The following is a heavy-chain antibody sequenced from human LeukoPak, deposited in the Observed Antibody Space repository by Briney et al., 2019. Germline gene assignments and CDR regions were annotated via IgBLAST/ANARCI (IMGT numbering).Heavy chain of an antibody. J-gene: IGHJ3*02. CDR2: IKDSGST. CDR3: ARDLGIAAAGTVAFAI. Sequence: SETLSLTCAVYGGSISCYYWSWLRQPPGKGREWIGEIKDSGSTNYNPSLKSRVTISAGTSKNQFSLKLSSVTAADTAVYYCARDLGIAAAGTVAFAIWGQATMVTLPS. D-gene: IGHD6-13*01. CDR1: GGSISCYY. V-gene: IGHV4-34*01.